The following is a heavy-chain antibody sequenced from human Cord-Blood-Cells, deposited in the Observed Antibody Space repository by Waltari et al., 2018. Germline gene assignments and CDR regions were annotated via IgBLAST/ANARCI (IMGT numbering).Heavy chain of an antibody. CDR1: GGSISSSSYY. D-gene: IGHD2-21*01. Sequence: QLQLQESGPGLVKPSETLSLTCTVPGGSISSSSYYWGWSRRPPGKGLEWIGGIYYSGSPYYNPSLKSRVTISVDTAKNQCSLKPSSVTAADAAVYYWAGNGPIGFSYWYFDLWGRGTLVTVSS. CDR3: AGNGPIGFSYWYFDL. J-gene: IGHJ2*01. CDR2: IYYSGSP. V-gene: IGHV4-39*01.